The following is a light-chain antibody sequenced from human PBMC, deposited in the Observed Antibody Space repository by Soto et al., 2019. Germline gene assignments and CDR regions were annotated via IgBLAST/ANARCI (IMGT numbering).Light chain of an antibody. CDR2: AAS. CDR1: QNINNY. V-gene: IGKV1-33*01. J-gene: IGKJ5*01. CDR3: QQYENLPT. Sequence: DIQMTQSPSSLSASVGDRVTITCQASQNINNYLNWYQQKPGRAPNLLIYAASNLEAGVPSRFRGSGSGTDFTFTISRLQPEDIATYYCQQYENLPTFGQGTRLEIK.